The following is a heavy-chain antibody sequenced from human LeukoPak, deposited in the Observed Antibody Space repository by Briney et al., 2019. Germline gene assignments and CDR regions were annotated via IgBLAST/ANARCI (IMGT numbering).Heavy chain of an antibody. Sequence: SETLSLTCAVYGGSFSGYYWSWIRQPPGKGLEWVGEINHSGSTNYNPSLKSRVTISVDTSKNQFSLKLSSVTAADTAVYYCASLPPHSSSSKGRYYYMDVWGKGTTVTVSS. V-gene: IGHV4-34*01. CDR2: INHSGST. D-gene: IGHD6-6*01. CDR1: GGSFSGYY. CDR3: ASLPPHSSSSKGRYYYMDV. J-gene: IGHJ6*03.